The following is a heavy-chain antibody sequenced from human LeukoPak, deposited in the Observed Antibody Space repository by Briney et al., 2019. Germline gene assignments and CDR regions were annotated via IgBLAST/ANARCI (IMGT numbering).Heavy chain of an antibody. CDR2: IYHSGST. D-gene: IGHD4-17*01. CDR1: GYSISSGYY. J-gene: IGHJ4*02. Sequence: LETLSLTCAVSGYSISSGYYWGWIRQPPGKGLEWIGSIYHSGSTYYNPSLKNRVTISVDTSKNQFSLKLSSVTAADTAVYYCARLRYGNYFDYWGQGTLVTVST. CDR3: ARLRYGNYFDY. V-gene: IGHV4-38-2*01.